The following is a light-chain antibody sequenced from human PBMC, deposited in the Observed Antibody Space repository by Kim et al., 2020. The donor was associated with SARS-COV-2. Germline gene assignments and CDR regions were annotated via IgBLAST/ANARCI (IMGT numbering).Light chain of an antibody. Sequence: IVLTQSPGTLSLSPGERATLSCRASQSVSSMYLSWYQKKPGQATRLLIYGASNSATVIPDRFGGSGSGKGFPLNISTLDPEDCAVYYCQQYENSPWTFGQGTKVDIK. J-gene: IGKJ1*01. CDR3: QQYENSPWT. CDR2: GAS. V-gene: IGKV3-20*01. CDR1: QSVSSMY.